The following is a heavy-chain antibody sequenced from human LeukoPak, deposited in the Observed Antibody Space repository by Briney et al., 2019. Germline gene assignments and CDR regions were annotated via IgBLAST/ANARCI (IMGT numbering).Heavy chain of an antibody. J-gene: IGHJ5*02. Sequence: GASVKVSCKASGFTFTSSAMQWVRQARGQRLEWIGWIVVGSGNTNYAQKFQERVTITRDMSTSTAYMELSSLRSEDTAVYYCARGHLYYYDSSGYWPWGQGTLVTVSS. CDR2: IVVGSGNT. CDR1: GFTFTSSA. D-gene: IGHD3-22*01. V-gene: IGHV1-58*02. CDR3: ARGHLYYYDSSGYWP.